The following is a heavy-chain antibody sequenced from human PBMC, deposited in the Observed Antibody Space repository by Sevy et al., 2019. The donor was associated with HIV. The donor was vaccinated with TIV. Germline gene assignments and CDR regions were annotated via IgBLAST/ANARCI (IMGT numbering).Heavy chain of an antibody. Sequence: GGSLRLSCAASGFTFSDYYMSWIRQAPGKGLEWVSYISSSGSTIYYADSVKGRFTISRDNAKNSLYLQMNSLRAEDTAVYYWASAGRAAILGGYYYYGMDVWGQGTTVTVSS. CDR3: ASAGRAAILGGYYYYGMDV. D-gene: IGHD2-2*02. CDR2: ISSSGSTI. J-gene: IGHJ6*02. V-gene: IGHV3-11*01. CDR1: GFTFSDYY.